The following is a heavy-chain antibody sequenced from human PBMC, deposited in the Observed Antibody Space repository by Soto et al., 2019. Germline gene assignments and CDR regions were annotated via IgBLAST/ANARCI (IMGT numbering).Heavy chain of an antibody. CDR2: IYYSGST. CDR3: ASSIAAAGTGYGEN. CDR1: GGSISSSSYY. J-gene: IGHJ4*02. V-gene: IGHV4-39*01. D-gene: IGHD6-13*01. Sequence: QLQLQESGPGLVKPSETLFLTCTVSGGSISSSSYYWGWIRQPPGKGLEWIGSIYYSGSTYYNPSLKSRVTISVDTSKNQFSLKLSSVTAADTAVYYCASSIAAAGTGYGENWGQGTLVTVSS.